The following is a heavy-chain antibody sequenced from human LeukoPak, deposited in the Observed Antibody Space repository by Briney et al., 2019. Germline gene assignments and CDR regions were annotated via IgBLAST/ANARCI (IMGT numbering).Heavy chain of an antibody. Sequence: PSETLSLTCAVSGGSISSGGYSWSWIRQPPGKGLEWIGYIYHSGSTYYNPSLKSRVTISVDRSKNQFSLKLSSVTAADTAVYYCARRRNDDWEYFDYWGQGTLVTVSS. J-gene: IGHJ4*02. V-gene: IGHV4-30-2*01. CDR1: GGSISSGGYS. CDR3: ARRRNDDWEYFDY. CDR2: IYHSGST. D-gene: IGHD3-9*01.